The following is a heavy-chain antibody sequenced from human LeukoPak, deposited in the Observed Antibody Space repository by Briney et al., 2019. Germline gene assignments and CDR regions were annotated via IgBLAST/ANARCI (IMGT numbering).Heavy chain of an antibody. CDR2: TYWNNDK. V-gene: IGHV2-5*01. CDR3: AHKGRGSGSYTM. CDR1: GFSLSTTGVA. J-gene: IGHJ4*02. Sequence: SGPTLVKPTQTLTLTCTFSGFSLSTTGVAVAWIRQPPGKALEWLAVTYWNNDKSYSPSLKNRLTITQDTSKNQVILIMANMDPVDTGTYYCAHKGRGSGSYTMWGQGTLVTVSS. D-gene: IGHD3-10*01.